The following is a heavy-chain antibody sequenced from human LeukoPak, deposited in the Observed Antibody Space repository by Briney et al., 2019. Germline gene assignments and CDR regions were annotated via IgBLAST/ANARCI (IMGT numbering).Heavy chain of an antibody. D-gene: IGHD1-26*01. V-gene: IGHV4-59*01. CDR2: IYYTGST. CDR3: ARGNSGSYYGFDY. Sequence: SETLSLTCTVSGGSISSYYWSWIRQPPGKGLEWIGYIYYTGSTNYNPSLKSRVTISVDTSKNQFSLKLSSMTAADTAVYYCARGNSGSYYGFDYWGQGTLVTVSS. J-gene: IGHJ4*02. CDR1: GGSISSYY.